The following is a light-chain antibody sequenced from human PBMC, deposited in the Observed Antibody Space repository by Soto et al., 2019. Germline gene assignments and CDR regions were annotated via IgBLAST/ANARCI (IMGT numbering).Light chain of an antibody. V-gene: IGKV3-11*01. Sequence: EIVLTHSPATLSLSPCERATLSCRASQSVSSYLAWYQQKAGQAPRLLIYEASNRATGIPARFSGSGSGTDFTLTISSLEPEDFAVYYCQQRTNWPATFGQGTRLEIK. CDR3: QQRTNWPAT. CDR2: EAS. CDR1: QSVSSY. J-gene: IGKJ5*01.